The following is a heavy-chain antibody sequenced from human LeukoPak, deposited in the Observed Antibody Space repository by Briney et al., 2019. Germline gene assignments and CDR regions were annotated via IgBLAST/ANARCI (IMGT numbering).Heavy chain of an antibody. CDR2: INHNGST. Sequence: PSETLSLTCAVYGGSFSGYYWSWIRQPPGKGREWIGEINHNGSTNYNPSLKSRVTISVDTSKNQFSLNLNSVTAADTAVYYCARGRGYNSFDYWGQGTLVTVSS. V-gene: IGHV4-34*01. J-gene: IGHJ4*02. CDR3: ARGRGYNSFDY. D-gene: IGHD5-24*01. CDR1: GGSFSGYY.